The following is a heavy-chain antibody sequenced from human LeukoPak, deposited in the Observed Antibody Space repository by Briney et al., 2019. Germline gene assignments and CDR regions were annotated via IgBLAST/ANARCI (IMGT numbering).Heavy chain of an antibody. CDR1: GFTFDDYA. CDR3: AKGGRIVGATYDAFDI. D-gene: IGHD1-26*01. CDR2: ISWNSGSI. J-gene: IGHJ3*02. V-gene: IGHV3-9*01. Sequence: GRSLRLSCAASGFTFDDYAMHWVRQAPGKGLEWVSGISWNSGSIGYADSVKGRFTISRDNAKTSLYLQMNSLRAEDTALYYCAKGGRIVGATYDAFDIWGQGTMVTVSS.